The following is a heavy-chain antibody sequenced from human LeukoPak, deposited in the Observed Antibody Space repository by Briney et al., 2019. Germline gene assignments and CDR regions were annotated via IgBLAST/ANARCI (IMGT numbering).Heavy chain of an antibody. CDR1: GGSISSSSYY. CDR3: ARDVGGYCSGGRCYPADWFDP. V-gene: IGHV4-39*07. D-gene: IGHD2-15*01. CDR2: IYYRGST. Sequence: SETLSLTCTVSGGSISSSSYYWGWIRQPPGKGLEWIGSIYYRGSTYYNPSLKSRVTISVDTSKNQFSLKLTSVTAADTAVYYCARDVGGYCSGGRCYPADWFDPWGQGILVTVSS. J-gene: IGHJ5*02.